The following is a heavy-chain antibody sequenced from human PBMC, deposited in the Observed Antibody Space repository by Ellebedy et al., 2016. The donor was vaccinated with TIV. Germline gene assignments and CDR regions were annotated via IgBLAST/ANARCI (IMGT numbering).Heavy chain of an antibody. CDR3: ARESLYDSSGHDAFDI. J-gene: IGHJ3*02. CDR2: IVVGSGNT. V-gene: IGHV1-58*01. D-gene: IGHD3-22*01. CDR1: GFTFTSSA. Sequence: SVKVSCXASGFTFTSSAVQWVRQARGQRLEWIGWIVVGSGNTNYAQKFQERVTITRDMSTSTAYMELSSLRSEDTAVYYCARESLYDSSGHDAFDIWGQGTMVTVSS.